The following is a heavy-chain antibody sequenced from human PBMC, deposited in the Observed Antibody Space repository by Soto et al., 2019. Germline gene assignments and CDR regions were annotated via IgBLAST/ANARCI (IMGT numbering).Heavy chain of an antibody. J-gene: IGHJ4*02. Sequence: SVKVPCKAAGGTFSSYAISWVRQAPGQGLEWMGGIIPIFGTANYAQKFQGRVTITADESTSTAYMELSSLRSEETAVYYCARGMGIAVAGTFDYWGQGTLDTVSS. CDR1: GGTFSSYA. CDR3: ARGMGIAVAGTFDY. V-gene: IGHV1-69*13. CDR2: IIPIFGTA. D-gene: IGHD6-19*01.